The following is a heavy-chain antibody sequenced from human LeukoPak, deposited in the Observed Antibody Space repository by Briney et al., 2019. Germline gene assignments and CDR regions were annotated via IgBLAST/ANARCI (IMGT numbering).Heavy chain of an antibody. CDR2: ISDIGGNK. J-gene: IGHJ4*02. CDR1: GFTFSSYA. D-gene: IGHD5-24*01. CDR3: ARQVTGWLQPDY. V-gene: IGHV3-30*04. Sequence: GGSLRLSCAASGFTFSSYAMHWVRQAPGKGLEWVAVISDIGGNKYHADSVKGRFTISRDNSNNILYLQMNSLRVDDTAVYYCARQVTGWLQPDYWGQGTLVTVSS.